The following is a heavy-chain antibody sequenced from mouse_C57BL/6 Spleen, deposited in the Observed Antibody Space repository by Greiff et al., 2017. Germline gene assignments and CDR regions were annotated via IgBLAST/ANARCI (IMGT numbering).Heavy chain of an antibody. Sequence: EVKLVESEGGLVQPGCSMKLSCTASGFTFSDYYMAWVRQVPEKGLEWVANINYDGSSTYYLDSLKSRFIISRDNAKNILYLQMSSLKSEDTATYYCARENYDYDGDWYFDVWGTGTTVTVSS. D-gene: IGHD2-4*01. CDR3: ARENYDYDGDWYFDV. V-gene: IGHV5-16*01. J-gene: IGHJ1*03. CDR2: INYDGSST. CDR1: GFTFSDYY.